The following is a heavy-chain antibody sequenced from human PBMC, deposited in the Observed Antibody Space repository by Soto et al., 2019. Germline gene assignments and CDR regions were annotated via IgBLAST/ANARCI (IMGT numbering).Heavy chain of an antibody. D-gene: IGHD5-12*01. Sequence: WASVKVSCKASGYTFTSYGISWVRQAPGQGLEWMGWISAYNGNTNYAQKLQGRVTMTTDTSTSTAYMELRSLRSDDTAVYYCARDHIGYSGYDRLYYFDYWGQGTLVTVSS. CDR2: ISAYNGNT. CDR1: GYTFTSYG. V-gene: IGHV1-18*04. CDR3: ARDHIGYSGYDRLYYFDY. J-gene: IGHJ4*02.